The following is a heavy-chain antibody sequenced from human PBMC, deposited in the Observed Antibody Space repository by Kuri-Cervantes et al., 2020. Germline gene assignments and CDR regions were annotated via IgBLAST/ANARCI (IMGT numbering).Heavy chain of an antibody. J-gene: IGHJ6*02. CDR3: ARVTAMVEHGRKYYYYGMDV. Sequence: SCTVSGGSISSGSYYWSWIRQPAGKGLEWIGRIYTSGSTNYNPSLKSRVTISVDTSKNQFSLKLSSVTAADTAVYYCARVTAMVEHGRKYYYYGMDVWGQGTTVTVSS. CDR2: IYTSGST. CDR1: GGSISSGSYY. V-gene: IGHV4-61*02. D-gene: IGHD5-18*01.